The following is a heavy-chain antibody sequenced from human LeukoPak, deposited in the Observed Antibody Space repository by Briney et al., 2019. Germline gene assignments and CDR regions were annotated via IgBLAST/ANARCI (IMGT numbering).Heavy chain of an antibody. CDR1: GGSISSYY. CDR3: ARDVGEETAFDI. D-gene: IGHD3-16*01. J-gene: IGHJ3*02. CDR2: IYYSGTT. V-gene: IGHV4-59*12. Sequence: SETLSLTCTVSGGSISSYYWSWIRQPPGKGLEWIGYIYYSGTTNYNPSLKSRVTISVDTSKNQFSLKLSSVTAADTAVYYCARDVGEETAFDIWGQGTMVTVSS.